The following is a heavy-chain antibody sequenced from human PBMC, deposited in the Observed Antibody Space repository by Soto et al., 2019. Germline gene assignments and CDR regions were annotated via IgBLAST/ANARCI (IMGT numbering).Heavy chain of an antibody. J-gene: IGHJ6*02. Sequence: ASVRVSCKASGYTFTSYGISWVRQAPGQGLEWMGWISAYNGNTNYAQKLQGRVTMTTDTSTSTAYMELRSLRSDDTAVYYCARDRGLRRYYGMDVWGQGTTVTVSS. CDR3: ARDRGLRRYYGMDV. V-gene: IGHV1-18*01. CDR2: ISAYNGNT. CDR1: GYTFTSYG. D-gene: IGHD4-17*01.